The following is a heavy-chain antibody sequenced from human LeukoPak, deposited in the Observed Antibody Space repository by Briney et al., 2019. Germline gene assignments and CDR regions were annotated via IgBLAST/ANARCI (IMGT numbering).Heavy chain of an antibody. CDR2: IIPIFGTA. V-gene: IGHV1-69*05. CDR1: GGTFSSYA. J-gene: IGHJ6*02. Sequence: ASVKVSCKASGGTFSSYAISWVRQAPGQGLEWMGGIIPIFGTANYAQKLQGRVTMTTDTSTSTAYMELRSLRSDDTAVYYCARVAVVAATAYYYYGMDVWGQGTTVTVSS. CDR3: ARVAVVAATAYYYYGMDV. D-gene: IGHD2-15*01.